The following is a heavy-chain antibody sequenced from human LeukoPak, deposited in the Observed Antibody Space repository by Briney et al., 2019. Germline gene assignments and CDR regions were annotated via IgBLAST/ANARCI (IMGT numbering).Heavy chain of an antibody. J-gene: IGHJ4*02. Sequence: SETLSLTCTVSGGSISSSIYYWGWIRQPPGKGLEWIGSIYYSGSTYYNPSLKSRVTISVDTSKNQFSLKLSSVTAADTAVYYCARIVVVPAAILRIAAGCFDYWGQGTLVTVSS. CDR1: GGSISSSIYY. V-gene: IGHV4-39*07. D-gene: IGHD2-2*02. CDR2: IYYSGST. CDR3: ARIVVVPAAILRIAAGCFDY.